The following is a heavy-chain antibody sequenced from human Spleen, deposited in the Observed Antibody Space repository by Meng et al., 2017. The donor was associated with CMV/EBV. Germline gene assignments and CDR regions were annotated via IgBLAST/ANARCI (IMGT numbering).Heavy chain of an antibody. CDR3: ASGYSSSWYGVYFDY. V-gene: IGHV1-69*10. Sequence: SVKVSCKASGYTFTSYGISWVRQAPGQGLEWMGGIIPILGIANYAQKFQGRVTITADKSTSTAYMELSSLRSEDTAVYYCASGYSSSWYGVYFDYWGQGTLVTVSS. CDR1: GYTFTSYG. D-gene: IGHD6-13*01. J-gene: IGHJ4*02. CDR2: IIPILGIA.